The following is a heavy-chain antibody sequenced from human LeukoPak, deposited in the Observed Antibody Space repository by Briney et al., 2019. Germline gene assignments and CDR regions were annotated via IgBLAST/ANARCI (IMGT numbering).Heavy chain of an antibody. V-gene: IGHV4-39*07. J-gene: IGHJ4*02. Sequence: SETLSLTCTVSGGSISSSTYYWGWVRQPPGKGLDWIGSIFYIGSTQYTQYNPSLKSRVTISADTSKNQFSLKLRSVAAADTAVYYCARGPDTVTTATLDNWGQGTLVTVSS. CDR1: GGSISSSTYY. CDR3: ARGPDTVTTATLDN. CDR2: IFYIGST. D-gene: IGHD4-17*01.